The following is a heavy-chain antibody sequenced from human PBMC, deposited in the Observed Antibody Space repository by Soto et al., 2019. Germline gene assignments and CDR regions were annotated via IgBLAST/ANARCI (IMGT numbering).Heavy chain of an antibody. CDR2: ISGSGGST. Sequence: GGSLRLSCAASGFTFSSYAMSWVRQAPGKGLEWVSAISGSGGSTYYADSVKGRFTISRDNSKNTLYLQMNSLRAEDTAVYYCAKDVPSPAYYYDSSGENAFDIWGQGTMVTVSS. CDR1: GFTFSSYA. J-gene: IGHJ3*02. V-gene: IGHV3-23*01. CDR3: AKDVPSPAYYYDSSGENAFDI. D-gene: IGHD3-22*01.